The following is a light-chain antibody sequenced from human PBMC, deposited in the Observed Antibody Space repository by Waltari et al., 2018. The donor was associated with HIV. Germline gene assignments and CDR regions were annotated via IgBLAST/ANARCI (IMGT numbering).Light chain of an antibody. V-gene: IGLV4-69*02. J-gene: IGLJ3*02. Sequence: QLVLTQSPSASASLGASLKLTCTLSSGHTNYAIAWHQQHPEKGPRYLMTLKRDGSHSKGDGIPDRFSGSSSGAERYLIISSLQSEDEADYYCQTWGTGIQVFGGGTKVTVL. CDR2: LKRDGSH. CDR1: SGHTNYA. CDR3: QTWGTGIQV.